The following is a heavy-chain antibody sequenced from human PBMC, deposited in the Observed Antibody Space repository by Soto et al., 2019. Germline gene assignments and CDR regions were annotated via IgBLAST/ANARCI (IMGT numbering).Heavy chain of an antibody. Sequence: PGQSLKVSCKVSGYSFINYLIGWVSQMPGKGLEWMGIIYPGDSDTRYSPSFKGQVTISADKSISTAYLQWSSLKASDTAMYYCARQDEYSRLFDIWGQRTMVTVSS. CDR2: IYPGDSDT. J-gene: IGHJ3*02. CDR1: GYSFINYL. D-gene: IGHD6-13*01. CDR3: ARQDEYSRLFDI. V-gene: IGHV5-51*01.